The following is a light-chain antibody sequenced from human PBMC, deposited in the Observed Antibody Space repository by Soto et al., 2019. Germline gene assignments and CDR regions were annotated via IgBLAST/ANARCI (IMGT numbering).Light chain of an antibody. Sequence: EIVLTQSPGTLSLSPGERATLSCRASQSISSSYLAWYQQKPGQAPRLLIYGASTRATGIPDGFSGSGSGTDFTLTISRLEPEDFAVYYCQQYGILPITFGQGTRLEIK. J-gene: IGKJ5*01. V-gene: IGKV3-20*01. CDR2: GAS. CDR3: QQYGILPIT. CDR1: QSISSSY.